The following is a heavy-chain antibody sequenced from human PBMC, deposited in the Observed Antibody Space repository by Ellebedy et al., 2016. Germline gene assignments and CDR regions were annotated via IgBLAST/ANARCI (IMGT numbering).Heavy chain of an antibody. J-gene: IGHJ5*02. CDR3: ARDGDYFGSGSSPTWLDP. CDR1: GFAFSTFA. V-gene: IGHV3-30*04. D-gene: IGHD3-10*01. CDR2: ISFDGSHK. Sequence: GESLKISXATSGFAFSTFALHWVRQAPGKGLEWVAFISFDGSHKSYADSVKGRFTISRDNSKNTLYLQMNSLRVEDTAFYYCARDGDYFGSGSSPTWLDPWGQGALVTVSS.